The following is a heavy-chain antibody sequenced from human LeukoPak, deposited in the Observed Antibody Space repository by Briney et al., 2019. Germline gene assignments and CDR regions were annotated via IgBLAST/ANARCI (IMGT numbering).Heavy chain of an antibody. Sequence: PGRSLRLSCAASGFTFSRYGMHWVRQAPGKGLEWVAVISYDGSNKYYADSVKGRFTISRDNSKNTLYLQMNSLRAEDTAVYYCAKDRFYVGVPDYWGQGTLVTVSS. J-gene: IGHJ4*02. CDR1: GFTFSRYG. CDR2: ISYDGSNK. V-gene: IGHV3-30*18. D-gene: IGHD1-26*01. CDR3: AKDRFYVGVPDY.